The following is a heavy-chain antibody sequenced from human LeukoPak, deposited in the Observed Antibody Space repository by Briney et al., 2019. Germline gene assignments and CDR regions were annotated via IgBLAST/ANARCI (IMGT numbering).Heavy chain of an antibody. CDR2: IHHKGST. J-gene: IGHJ4*02. V-gene: IGHV4-38-2*02. Sequence: SETLSLTCTVSGYSINSANYWGWIRQPPGEGLEWIGSIHHKGSTYYNPSLKSRVTISVDTSKNQLSLKLSSVTAADTAVYSCAAGEGIGSYFDYWGQGTLVTVSS. CDR1: GYSINSANY. CDR3: AAGEGIGSYFDY. D-gene: IGHD1-26*01.